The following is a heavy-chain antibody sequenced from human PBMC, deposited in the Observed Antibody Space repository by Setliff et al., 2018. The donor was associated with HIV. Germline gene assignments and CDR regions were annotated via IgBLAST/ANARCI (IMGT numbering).Heavy chain of an antibody. CDR1: GGSFSNYY. D-gene: IGHD2-8*01. J-gene: IGHJ5*02. Sequence: PSETLSLTCAVYGGSFSNYYWSWIRQSPGKGLEWIGEINHRGSTNYSPSLKIRALISADTSKNQFSLRLTSVTAADTAVYYCARGGTSSNWFDPWGQGTLVTVSS. V-gene: IGHV4-34*01. CDR3: ARGGTSSNWFDP. CDR2: INHRGST.